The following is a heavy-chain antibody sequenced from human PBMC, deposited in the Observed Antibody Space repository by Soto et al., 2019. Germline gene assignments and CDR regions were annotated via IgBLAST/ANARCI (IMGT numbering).Heavy chain of an antibody. Sequence: QVQLVESGGGVVQPGRSLTLSCVASGFTLSNYGMHWVRQAPGKGQEWVAVICYDGTATYSADSVKGRFSISRDNAKNELFLQLSSLRAEETAVYYCARKVGSSGSSRWFDTWGQGTLVTVSS. CDR3: ARKVGSSGSSRWFDT. J-gene: IGHJ5*02. D-gene: IGHD3-16*01. CDR1: GFTLSNYG. CDR2: ICYDGTAT. V-gene: IGHV3-33*01.